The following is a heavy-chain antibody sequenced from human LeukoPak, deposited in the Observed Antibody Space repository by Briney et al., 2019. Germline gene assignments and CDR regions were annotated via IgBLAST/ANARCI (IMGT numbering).Heavy chain of an antibody. CDR2: ISSGGSTI. CDR3: ARDSYYYDSSADYGDDAFDI. V-gene: IGHV3-48*03. Sequence: PGGSLRLSCAASGFTFSGYEMNWVRQAPGRGLEWVSYISSGGSTIYYADSVKGRFTISRDNAKNSLYLQMNSLRAEDTALYYCARDSYYYDSSADYGDDAFDIWGQGTMVTVSS. CDR1: GFTFSGYE. J-gene: IGHJ3*02. D-gene: IGHD3-22*01.